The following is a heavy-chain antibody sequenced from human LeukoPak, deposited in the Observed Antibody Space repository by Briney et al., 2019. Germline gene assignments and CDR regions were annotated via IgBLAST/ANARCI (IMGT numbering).Heavy chain of an antibody. J-gene: IGHJ3*02. CDR3: VRLRPIMITFGGVIDRRGAFDI. CDR2: IDPSDSYT. Sequence: MPGESLRISCKGSGYSFTSYWISWVRQMPGKGLEWMGRIDPSDSYTNYSPSFQGHVTISADKSISTAYLQWSSLKASDTAMYYCVRLRPIMITFGGVIDRRGAFDIWGQGTMVTVSS. D-gene: IGHD3-16*02. V-gene: IGHV5-10-1*01. CDR1: GYSFTSYW.